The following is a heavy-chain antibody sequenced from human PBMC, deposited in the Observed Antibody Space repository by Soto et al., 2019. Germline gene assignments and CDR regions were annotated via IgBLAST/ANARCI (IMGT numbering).Heavy chain of an antibody. CDR3: ARLDSGAAYYYGLDA. Sequence: GGSLRLSCAASEFTFSFYIMGWVRQAPGKGLEWVANIKQDGIEKNYADSVKGRFTISRDNAKNSLYLEMSSLRAEDTAVYYCARLDSGAAYYYGLDAWGQGPTVTVSS. V-gene: IGHV3-7*01. J-gene: IGHJ6*02. CDR1: EFTFSFYI. CDR2: IKQDGIEK. D-gene: IGHD6-25*01.